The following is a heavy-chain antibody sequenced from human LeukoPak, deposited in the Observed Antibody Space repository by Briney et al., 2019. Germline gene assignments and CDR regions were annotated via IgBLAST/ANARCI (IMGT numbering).Heavy chain of an antibody. CDR1: GYSFIHFW. CDR3: ASRINDAFDI. J-gene: IGHJ3*02. V-gene: IGHV5-51*01. CDR2: IYPGDSDT. Sequence: GESLKISCKGSGYSFIHFWIGWVRQMPGKGLEWMGIIYPGDSDTRYSPSFQGQVTISADKSISTAYLQWSSLKASDTAMYYCASRINDAFDIWGQGTMVTVSS.